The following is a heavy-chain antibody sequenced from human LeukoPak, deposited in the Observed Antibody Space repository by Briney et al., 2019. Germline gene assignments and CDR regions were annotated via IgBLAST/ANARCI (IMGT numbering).Heavy chain of an antibody. CDR1: GYSFIHFW. CDR3: ASRINDAFDI. J-gene: IGHJ3*02. V-gene: IGHV5-51*01. CDR2: IYPGDSDT. Sequence: GESLKISCKGSGYSFIHFWIGWVRQMPGKGLEWMGIIYPGDSDTRYSPSFQGQVTISADKSISTAYLQWSSLKASDTAMYYCASRINDAFDIWGQGTMVTVSS.